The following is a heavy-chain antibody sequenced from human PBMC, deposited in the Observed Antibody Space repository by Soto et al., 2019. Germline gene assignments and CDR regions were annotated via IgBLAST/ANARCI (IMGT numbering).Heavy chain of an antibody. J-gene: IGHJ6*02. CDR2: IYHSGST. D-gene: IGHD6-6*01. Sequence: QLQLQESGSGLVKPSQTLSLTCAVSGGSISSGGYSWIWIRQPPGKGLEWIGYIYHSGSTYYNPSLKSRVTISVDRSMNQFSLKLSSVTAADTAVYYCASIYSSASGYYGMDVWGQGTTVTVSS. CDR1: GGSISSGGYS. CDR3: ASIYSSASGYYGMDV. V-gene: IGHV4-30-2*01.